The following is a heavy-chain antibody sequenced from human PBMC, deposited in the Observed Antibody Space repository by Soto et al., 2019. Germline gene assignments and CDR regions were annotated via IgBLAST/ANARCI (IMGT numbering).Heavy chain of an antibody. J-gene: IGHJ5*02. CDR2: ISYDGSNK. CDR3: AKPWIQLWLRGNWFDP. D-gene: IGHD5-18*01. V-gene: IGHV3-30*18. CDR1: GFTFSSYG. Sequence: QVQLVESGGGVVQPGRSLRLSCAASGFTFSSYGMHWVRQAPGKGLEWVAVISYDGSNKYYADSVKGRFTISRDNSKNTLYLQMNSLRAEDTAVYYCAKPWIQLWLRGNWFDPWGQGTLVTVSS.